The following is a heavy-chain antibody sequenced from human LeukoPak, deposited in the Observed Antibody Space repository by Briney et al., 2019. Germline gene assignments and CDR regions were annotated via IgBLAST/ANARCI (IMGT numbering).Heavy chain of an antibody. D-gene: IGHD3-22*01. Sequence: GGSLRLSCAASGFTFSSYAMSWVRQAPGKGLEWVSAISGSGGSTCYADSVKGRFTISRDNSKNTLYLQMNSLRAEDTAVYYCATEAAGTYYYDSSGEDFDYWGQGTLVTVSS. V-gene: IGHV3-23*01. J-gene: IGHJ4*02. CDR1: GFTFSSYA. CDR3: ATEAAGTYYYDSSGEDFDY. CDR2: ISGSGGST.